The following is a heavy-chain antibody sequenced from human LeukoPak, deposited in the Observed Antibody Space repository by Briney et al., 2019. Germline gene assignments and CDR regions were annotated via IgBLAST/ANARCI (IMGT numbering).Heavy chain of an antibody. CDR1: GHPFITYY. J-gene: IGHJ4*02. Sequence: ASVKVSCKASGHPFITYYLHWVRQAPGQGLQWMGVMNPKDDSASYAQNFQGRVTMTRDTSTSTVYIELSGLRSEDTAVYYCARLLNYYDRSGNYVRYFDYWGQGTLVTVSS. CDR2: MNPKDDSA. V-gene: IGHV1-46*01. D-gene: IGHD3-22*01. CDR3: ARLLNYYDRSGNYVRYFDY.